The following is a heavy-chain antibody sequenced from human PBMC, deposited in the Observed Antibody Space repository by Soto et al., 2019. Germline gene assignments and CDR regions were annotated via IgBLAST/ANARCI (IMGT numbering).Heavy chain of an antibody. CDR3: AREVCSSTSCYRRGIRAAGY. D-gene: IGHD2-2*01. CDR2: INAGNGNT. V-gene: IGHV1-3*01. CDR1: GYTFTSYA. Sequence: QVPLVQSGAEVKKPGASVKVSCKASGYTFTSYAMHWVRQAPGQRLEWMGWINAGNGNTKYSQKFQGRVTITRDTSASTAYMELSSLRSEDTAVYYCAREVCSSTSCYRRGIRAAGYWGQGTLVTVSS. J-gene: IGHJ4*02.